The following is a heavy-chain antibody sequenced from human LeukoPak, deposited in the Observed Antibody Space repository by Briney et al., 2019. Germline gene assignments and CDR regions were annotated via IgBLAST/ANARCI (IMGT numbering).Heavy chain of an antibody. D-gene: IGHD6-19*01. CDR2: IYTSGST. CDR1: GGSISSYY. CDR3: ARDNRWLVNYYYYGMDV. V-gene: IGHV4-4*07. J-gene: IGHJ6*02. Sequence: SETLSLTCTVSGGSISSYYWSWIRQPAGKGLEWIGRIYTSGSTNYKPSLKSRVTMSVDTSKNQFSLKLSSVTAADTAVYYCARDNRWLVNYYYYGMDVWGQGTTVTVSS.